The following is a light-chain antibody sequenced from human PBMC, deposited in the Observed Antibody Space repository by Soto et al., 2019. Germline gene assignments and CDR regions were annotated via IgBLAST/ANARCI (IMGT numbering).Light chain of an antibody. J-gene: IGKJ5*01. Sequence: EIVMTQSPATLSLSPVERATLSCSSSQSVRTYLAWYQVKPGQAPRLLIYDASSRASGVPARFSGSGSGTDFTLTISSLEPEDFALYYCQQRNSWPPITFGQGTRLEIK. CDR2: DAS. V-gene: IGKV3-11*01. CDR3: QQRNSWPPIT. CDR1: QSVRTY.